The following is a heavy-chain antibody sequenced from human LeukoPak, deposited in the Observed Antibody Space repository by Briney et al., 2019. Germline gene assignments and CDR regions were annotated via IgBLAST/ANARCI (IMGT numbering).Heavy chain of an antibody. CDR1: GGSFSGYY. Sequence: SETLSLTCAVYGGSFSGYYWGWIRQPPGKGLEWIGSIYYSGSTYYNPSLKSRVTISVDTSKNQFSLKLSSVTAADTAVYYCARVNDYYYYYMDVWGKGTTVTVSS. CDR3: ARVNDYYYYYMDV. J-gene: IGHJ6*03. CDR2: IYYSGST. V-gene: IGHV4-39*07.